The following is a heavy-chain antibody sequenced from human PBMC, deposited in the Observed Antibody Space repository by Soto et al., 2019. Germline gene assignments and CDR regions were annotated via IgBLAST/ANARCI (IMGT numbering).Heavy chain of an antibody. CDR2: ISWNSGSI. CDR3: AKDISLLGYALFYGMDV. CDR1: GFTFDDYA. Sequence: EVQLVESGGGLVQPGRSLRLSCAASGFTFDDYAMHWVRQAPGKGLEWVSGISWNSGSIGYADSVKGRFTISRDNAKNSLYLQMNSLRAEDTALYYCAKDISLLGYALFYGMDVWGQGTTVTVSS. D-gene: IGHD5-18*01. J-gene: IGHJ6*02. V-gene: IGHV3-9*01.